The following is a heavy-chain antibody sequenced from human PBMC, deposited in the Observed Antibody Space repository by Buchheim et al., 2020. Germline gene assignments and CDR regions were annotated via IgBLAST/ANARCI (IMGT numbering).Heavy chain of an antibody. Sequence: EVQLVESGGGLVQPGGSLRLSCAASGFTFSSYWMSWVRQAPGEGLEWVANIKQDGSEKYYVDSVRGRFTISRDIAKNSLSLPMNSLRAEDTAVYYCARENTYGSESRFDYWGQGTL. CDR2: IKQDGSEK. CDR3: ARENTYGSESRFDY. CDR1: GFTFSSYW. D-gene: IGHD3-10*01. J-gene: IGHJ4*02. V-gene: IGHV3-7*01.